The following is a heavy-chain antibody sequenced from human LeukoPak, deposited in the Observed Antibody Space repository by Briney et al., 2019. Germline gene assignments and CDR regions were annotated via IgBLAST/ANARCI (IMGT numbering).Heavy chain of an antibody. D-gene: IGHD3-3*01. CDR1: GGSISSSSYY. V-gene: IGHV4-39*07. J-gene: IGHJ3*02. CDR2: IYYSGST. CDR3: ARVSWREDAFDI. Sequence: SETLSLTCTVSGGSISSSSYYWGWIRQPPGKGLEWIGSIYYSGSTYYNPSLKSRVTISVDTSKNQFSLKLSSVTAADTAVYYCARVSWREDAFDIWGQGTMVTVSS.